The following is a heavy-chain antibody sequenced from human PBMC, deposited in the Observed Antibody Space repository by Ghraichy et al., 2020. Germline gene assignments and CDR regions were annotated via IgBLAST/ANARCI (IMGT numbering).Heavy chain of an antibody. CDR2: ISFSGANT. Sequence: LSLTCAASGFPFSSYAMSWVRQTPGKGLEWVSSISFSGANTYYAVSVKGRLTISRDNSKNTLYLQMNSLRADDTAVYYCAKAWGYCSAATCPSYNWFDPWGQGTLVTVSS. V-gene: IGHV3-23*01. J-gene: IGHJ5*02. CDR1: GFPFSSYA. CDR3: AKAWGYCSAATCPSYNWFDP. D-gene: IGHD2-15*01.